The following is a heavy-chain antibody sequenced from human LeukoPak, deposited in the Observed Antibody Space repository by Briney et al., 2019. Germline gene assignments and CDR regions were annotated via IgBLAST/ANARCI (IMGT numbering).Heavy chain of an antibody. CDR1: GYTFTGYY. V-gene: IGHV1-2*02. D-gene: IGHD2-21*02. CDR3: ARRICGGDCHFDY. Sequence: ASVKVSCKASGYTFTGYYIHWVRQAPGQGLEWMGWINPNSGGTNYALKFQGRVTVTSDTSISTAYMELSRLESDDTAVYYCARRICGGDCHFDYWGQGTLVLVSS. J-gene: IGHJ4*02. CDR2: INPNSGGT.